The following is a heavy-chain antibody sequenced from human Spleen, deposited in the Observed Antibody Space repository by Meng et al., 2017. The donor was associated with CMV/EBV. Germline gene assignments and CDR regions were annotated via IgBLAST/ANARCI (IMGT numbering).Heavy chain of an antibody. D-gene: IGHD6-19*01. CDR1: GGSVSSGAFY. CDR2: IYYRGST. CDR3: ARRFRYSSGFDY. J-gene: IGHJ4*02. Sequence: CTVSGGSVSSGAFYWSWIRQPPGKGLEWLGYIYYRGSTNYNPSLKSRVTISIDTSKNQFSLTLSSVTAADTAVYYCARRFRYSSGFDYWGQGTLVTVSS. V-gene: IGHV4-61*08.